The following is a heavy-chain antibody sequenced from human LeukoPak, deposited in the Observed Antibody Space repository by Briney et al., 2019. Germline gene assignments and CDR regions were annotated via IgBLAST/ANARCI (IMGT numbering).Heavy chain of an antibody. CDR1: GGSISSYY. CDR3: ARESRARIFGVVIRDYYYGMDV. CDR2: IYTSGST. V-gene: IGHV4-4*07. Sequence: PSETLSLTCTVSGGSISSYYWSWIRQPAGKGLEWIGRIYTSGSTNYNPSLKSRRTISVDTSKNQFSLKLRYVTAADTAVYYCARESRARIFGVVIRDYYYGMDVWGQGTTVTVSS. D-gene: IGHD3-3*02. J-gene: IGHJ6*02.